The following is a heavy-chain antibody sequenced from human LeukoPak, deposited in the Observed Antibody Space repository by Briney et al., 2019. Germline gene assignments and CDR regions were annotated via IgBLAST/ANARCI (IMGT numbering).Heavy chain of an antibody. Sequence: ASVKVSCKASGYPFINYGFSWVRQAPGQGLEWMGWIISYNGNTNYAQKFQGRVTMTTDTSTSTAYMELRSLKSEDTAVYYCATLAYSGFGPRSDSDYWGQGTLVTVSS. V-gene: IGHV1-18*01. CDR2: IISYNGNT. CDR1: GYPFINYG. J-gene: IGHJ4*02. D-gene: IGHD5-12*01. CDR3: ATLAYSGFGPRSDSDY.